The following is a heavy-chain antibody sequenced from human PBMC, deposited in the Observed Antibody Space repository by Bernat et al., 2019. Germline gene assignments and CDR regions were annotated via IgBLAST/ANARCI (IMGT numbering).Heavy chain of an antibody. Sequence: EVQLVESGGGLVQPGGSLTLSCAASGFTFRSSWRRWIRQAPGKGLEWVANIKQDGTEIYYVDAVKGRFTISRDNAKNSLYLQMNSLRAEDTAVYYCVKDTDYWGQGTLVTVSS. CDR1: GFTFRSSW. V-gene: IGHV3-7*03. CDR2: IKQDGTEI. J-gene: IGHJ4*02. CDR3: VKDTDY.